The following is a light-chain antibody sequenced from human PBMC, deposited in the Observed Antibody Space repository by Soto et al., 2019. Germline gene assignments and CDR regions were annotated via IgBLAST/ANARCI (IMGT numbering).Light chain of an antibody. J-gene: IGKJ1*01. CDR3: QQYNNWWT. Sequence: EIVMTQSPVTLSMSPGDRATLSCRAGQSVGSSLAWYQQKPGQPPRLLIYGASTRATGIPARFTGSGSGTEFPLTSSSLQFDDSAVYYCQQYNNWWTFGQGTKVEIK. CDR1: QSVGSS. CDR2: GAS. V-gene: IGKV3-15*01.